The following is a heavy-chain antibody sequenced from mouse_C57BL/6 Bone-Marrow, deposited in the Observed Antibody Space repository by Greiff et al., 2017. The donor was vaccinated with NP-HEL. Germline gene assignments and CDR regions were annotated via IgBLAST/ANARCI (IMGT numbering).Heavy chain of an antibody. Sequence: EVQLVESGAELVRPGASVKLSCTASGFNIKDDYMHWVKQRPEQGLEWIGWIDPENGDTEYASKFQGKATITADTSSNTAYLQLSSLTSEDTAVYYCTTRWYFDVWGTGTTVTVSS. V-gene: IGHV14-4*01. J-gene: IGHJ1*03. CDR1: GFNIKDDY. CDR2: IDPENGDT. CDR3: TTRWYFDV.